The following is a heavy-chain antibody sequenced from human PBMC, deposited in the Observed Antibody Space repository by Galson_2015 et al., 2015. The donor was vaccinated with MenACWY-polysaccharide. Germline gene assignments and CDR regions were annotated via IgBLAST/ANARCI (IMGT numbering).Heavy chain of an antibody. V-gene: IGHV3-48*03. D-gene: IGHD3-16*01. Sequence: SLRLSCAASGFTFSTYEMNWVRQAPGKGLEWVSYINTASVTRYADSAKGRFTISRDNAKNSLYLQMNSLRAEDTAIYHCARELQAVGGDASDMWGQGTMVTVSS. J-gene: IGHJ3*02. CDR3: ARELQAVGGDASDM. CDR1: GFTFSTYE. CDR2: INTASVT.